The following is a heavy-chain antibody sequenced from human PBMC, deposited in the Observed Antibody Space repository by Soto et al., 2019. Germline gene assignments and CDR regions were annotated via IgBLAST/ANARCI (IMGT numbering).Heavy chain of an antibody. V-gene: IGHV1-18*01. CDR2: ISVYNGNT. J-gene: IGHJ4*02. Sequence: QVKLVQSGTEVKKHGASIKVSCKASGYSFATSGMTWVRQAPGQGLEWMGWISVYNGNTNYDQSLQDRVTMTTDTSTNTAYLEVRNLRSDDTAVYYCARAGQYYDASGYADWGQGTLVTVSS. CDR1: GYSFATSG. CDR3: ARAGQYYDASGYAD. D-gene: IGHD3-22*01.